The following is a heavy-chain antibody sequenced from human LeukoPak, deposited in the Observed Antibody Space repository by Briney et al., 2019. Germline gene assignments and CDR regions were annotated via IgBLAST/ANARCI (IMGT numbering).Heavy chain of an antibody. Sequence: SGPTLVKPTQTLTLTCTFSGFSLSTSGVGVGWIRQPPGKALEWLALIYWNDDKRYSPSLKSRLTITKDTSKNQVVLTMTNMDPVDTATYYCAHRPDYGDPFDYWGQGTLVTVSS. CDR3: AHRPDYGDPFDY. J-gene: IGHJ4*02. CDR1: GFSLSTSGVG. V-gene: IGHV2-5*01. CDR2: IYWNDDK. D-gene: IGHD4-17*01.